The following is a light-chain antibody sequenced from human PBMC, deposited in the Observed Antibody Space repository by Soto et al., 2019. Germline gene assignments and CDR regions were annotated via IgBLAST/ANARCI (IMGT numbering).Light chain of an antibody. Sequence: AIRMTQSPSSLSASTGDRVTITCRASQGISSYFAWYQQKPGKAPKHLIYAASTLQSGVPSRFSGSGSGTDFTLTISCLQSEDFAPYYSQQYYSYPRTFGQGSKV. V-gene: IGKV1-8*01. CDR2: AAS. CDR3: QQYYSYPRT. CDR1: QGISSY. J-gene: IGKJ1*01.